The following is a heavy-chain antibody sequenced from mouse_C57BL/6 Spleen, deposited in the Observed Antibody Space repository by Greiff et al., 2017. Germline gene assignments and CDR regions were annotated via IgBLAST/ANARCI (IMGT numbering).Heavy chain of an antibody. CDR1: GFTFSDFY. V-gene: IGHV7-1*01. CDR3: ARDAGEAWFAY. J-gene: IGHJ3*01. Sequence: EVKVVESGGGLVQSGRSLRLSCATSGFTFSDFYMEWVRQAPGKGLEWIAASRNKANDYTTEYSASVKGRFIVSRDTSQSILYLQMNALRAEDTAIYYCARDAGEAWFAYWGQGTLVTVSA. CDR2: SRNKANDYTT.